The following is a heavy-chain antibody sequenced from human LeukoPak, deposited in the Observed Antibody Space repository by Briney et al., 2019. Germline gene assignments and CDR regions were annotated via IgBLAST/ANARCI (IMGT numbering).Heavy chain of an antibody. V-gene: IGHV3-7*03. D-gene: IGHD3-10*01. Sequence: PGGSLRLSCAASGFTFSSYAMIWVRQAPGKGLEWVANIKQDGSEKYYVDSVKGRFTISRDNAKNSLYLQMNSLRAEDTAVYYCAREQGRLFDYWGQGTLVTVSS. CDR3: AREQGRLFDY. CDR1: GFTFSSYA. J-gene: IGHJ4*02. CDR2: IKQDGSEK.